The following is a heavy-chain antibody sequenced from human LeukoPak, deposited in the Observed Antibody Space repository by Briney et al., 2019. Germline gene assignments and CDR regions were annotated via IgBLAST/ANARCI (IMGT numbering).Heavy chain of an antibody. CDR1: GGSISSYY. CDR2: IYYSGST. Sequence: SETLSLTCTVSGGSISSYYWSWIRQPPGKGLEWIGYIYYSGSTNYNPSLKSRVTISVDTSKNQFSLKLSSVTAADTAVYYCARVSSGWSEFDYWGQGTLVTVFS. J-gene: IGHJ4*02. D-gene: IGHD6-19*01. CDR3: ARVSSGWSEFDY. V-gene: IGHV4-59*01.